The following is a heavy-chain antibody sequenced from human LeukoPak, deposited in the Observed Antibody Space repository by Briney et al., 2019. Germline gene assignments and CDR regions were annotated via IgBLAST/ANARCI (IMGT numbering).Heavy chain of an antibody. CDR1: GGSVSSGSYY. CDR2: IYYSGST. D-gene: IGHD3-10*01. V-gene: IGHV4-61*01. J-gene: IGHJ5*02. CDR3: ARGFSYYYGSGPNWFDP. Sequence: SETLSLTCSVSGGSVSSGSYYWSWIRQPPGKGLEWIGYIYYSGSTNYNPSLKSRVTISVDTSKNQFSLRLSSVTAADTAVYYCARGFSYYYGSGPNWFDPWGQGTLVTVSS.